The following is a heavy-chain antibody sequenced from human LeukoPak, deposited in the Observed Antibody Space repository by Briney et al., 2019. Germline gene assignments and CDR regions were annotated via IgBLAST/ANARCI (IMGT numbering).Heavy chain of an antibody. V-gene: IGHV3-21*01. CDR3: AREFEGSASGAGY. J-gene: IGHJ4*02. CDR2: MSVSSGLI. D-gene: IGHD1-26*01. CDR1: GFTFSSYS. Sequence: GGSLRLSCVASGFTFSSYSMNWVRQAPGKGLDGGSSMSVSSGLIYYGDSVKGRFTVSRDNPKNSLYLQMNSLRAEDTAVYYCAREFEGSASGAGYWGQGTLVTVSS.